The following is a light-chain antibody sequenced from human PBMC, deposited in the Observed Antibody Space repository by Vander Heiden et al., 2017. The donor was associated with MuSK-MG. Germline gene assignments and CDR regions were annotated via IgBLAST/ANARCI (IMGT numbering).Light chain of an antibody. Sequence: IQMTQSPSSLSASVGDRVTITCRASQSISIYLHWYQQKPAKAPKLLIYAAFRLQSGVQSRFSGSGSGTEFHLTISSLQPEDFATYYCQQRDSTPRRLTFGAWSNVKMK. CDR2: AAF. V-gene: IGKV1-39*01. CDR3: QQRDSTPRRLT. CDR1: QSISIY. J-gene: IGKJ4*01.